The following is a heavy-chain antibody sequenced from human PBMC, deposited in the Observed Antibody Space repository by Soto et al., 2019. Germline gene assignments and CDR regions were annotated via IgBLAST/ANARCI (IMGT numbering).Heavy chain of an antibody. CDR1: GGSISSGGYS. Sequence: QLQLQESGSGLVKPSQTLSLTCAVSGGSISSGGYSWSWIRQPPGKGLEWIGYIYHSGSTYYNPSLKSRVTISVDRSKNQFSLKLSSVTAADTAVYYCASNYYDSSGYYLAGYWGQGTLVTVSS. V-gene: IGHV4-30-2*01. CDR2: IYHSGST. D-gene: IGHD3-22*01. CDR3: ASNYYDSSGYYLAGY. J-gene: IGHJ4*02.